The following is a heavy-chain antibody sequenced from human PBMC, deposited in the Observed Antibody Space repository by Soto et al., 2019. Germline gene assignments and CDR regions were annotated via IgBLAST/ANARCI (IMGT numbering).Heavy chain of an antibody. CDR2: IIPIFGTA. J-gene: IGHJ5*02. D-gene: IGHD3-22*01. Sequence: QVQLVQSGAEVKKPGSSVKVSCKASGGTFSSYAITWVRQAPGQGLEWMGGIIPIFGTANYAQKFQARVTFTADESTGTAYIELSSLRSEVTAVYYCARDGRAHSGYYPIWFDRWGQGTLVTVSS. V-gene: IGHV1-69*12. CDR1: GGTFSSYA. CDR3: ARDGRAHSGYYPIWFDR.